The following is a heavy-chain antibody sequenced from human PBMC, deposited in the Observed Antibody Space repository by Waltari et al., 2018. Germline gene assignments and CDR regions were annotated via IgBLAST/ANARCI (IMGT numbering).Heavy chain of an antibody. CDR3: AKEGLGGYYDSSGAEH. CDR1: GFTFSSYA. J-gene: IGHJ4*02. V-gene: IGHV3-23*01. Sequence: EVQLLESGGGLVQPGGSLRLSCAASGFTFSSYAMRWVRQAPGKGLEWVSAISGSGGSTYYADSVKGRFTISRDNSKNTLYLQMNSLRAEDTAVYYCAKEGLGGYYDSSGAEHWGQGTLVTVSS. D-gene: IGHD3-22*01. CDR2: ISGSGGST.